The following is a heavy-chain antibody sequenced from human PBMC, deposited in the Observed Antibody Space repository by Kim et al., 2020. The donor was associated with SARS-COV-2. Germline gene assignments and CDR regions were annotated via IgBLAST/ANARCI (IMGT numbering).Heavy chain of an antibody. Sequence: GGSLRLSCAASGFTFSNAWMSWVRQAPGKGLEWVGRIKSKTDGGTTDYAAPVKGRFTISRDDSKNTLYLQMNSLKTEDTAVYYCTGEVVVAITPFDYWGQRTLVTVSS. CDR1: GFTFSNAW. CDR2: IKSKTDGGTT. V-gene: IGHV3-15*01. D-gene: IGHD2-15*01. CDR3: TGEVVVAITPFDY. J-gene: IGHJ4*02.